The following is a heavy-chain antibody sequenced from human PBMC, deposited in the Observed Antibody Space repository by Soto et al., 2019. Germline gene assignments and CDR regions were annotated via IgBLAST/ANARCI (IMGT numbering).Heavy chain of an antibody. V-gene: IGHV1-18*01. Sequence: QVQLVQSGGEVKQPGASVKVSCKTSGYTFTSYGISWVRQAPGQGLEWMGWISGYTGYTKYVQKFQGRVTLTTDTSTNTAYMEVRSLRSDDTAVDYCARDWVGDLAYWGQGTLVTVSS. CDR1: GYTFTSYG. J-gene: IGHJ4*02. D-gene: IGHD3-16*01. CDR2: ISGYTGYT. CDR3: ARDWVGDLAY.